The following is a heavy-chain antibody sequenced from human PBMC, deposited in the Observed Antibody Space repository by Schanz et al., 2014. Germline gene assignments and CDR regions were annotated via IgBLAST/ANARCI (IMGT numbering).Heavy chain of an antibody. Sequence: VQLMESGGGLVKPGGSLRLSCVASGFAFSSFAMTWVRQAPGKGLEYVSAISHDGYSTYYADSVKGRFTISRDNSKNTLYLQMNSLRAEDTAVYYCANNWNLDYWGQGTLVTVSS. CDR3: ANNWNLDY. D-gene: IGHD1-20*01. J-gene: IGHJ4*02. CDR1: GFAFSSFA. CDR2: ISHDGYST. V-gene: IGHV3-64*04.